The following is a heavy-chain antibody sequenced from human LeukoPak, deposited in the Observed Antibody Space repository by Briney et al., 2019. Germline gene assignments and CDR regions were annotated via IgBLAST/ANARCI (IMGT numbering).Heavy chain of an antibody. CDR1: GFTLSIHW. CDR3: ARGGYYDGSGYYYALNF. Sequence: GGSLRLSCAASGFTLSIHWMSWVRQAPGKGLEWVANIKEDGSEKHYANSVEGRFTIARDNAKDSVYLEMHSVRPEDMAVYFCARGGYYDGSGYYYALNFWGQGTLVTVSS. V-gene: IGHV3-7*05. CDR2: IKEDGSEK. D-gene: IGHD3-22*01. J-gene: IGHJ4*02.